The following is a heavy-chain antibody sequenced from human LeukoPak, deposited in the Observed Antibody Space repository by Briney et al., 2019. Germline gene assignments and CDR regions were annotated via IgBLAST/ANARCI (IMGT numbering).Heavy chain of an antibody. CDR1: GGSISSGSYY. D-gene: IGHD3-22*01. J-gene: IGHJ6*03. V-gene: IGHV4-61*02. CDR2: IYTSGST. CDR3: ARVTMTGYYYYYMDV. Sequence: SQTLSLTCTVSGGSISSGSYYWSWIRQPAGKGLEWIGRIYTSGSTNYNPSLQSRVTISVDTSKNQFSLKLSSVTAADTAVSYCARVTMTGYYYYYMDVWGKGTTVTVYS.